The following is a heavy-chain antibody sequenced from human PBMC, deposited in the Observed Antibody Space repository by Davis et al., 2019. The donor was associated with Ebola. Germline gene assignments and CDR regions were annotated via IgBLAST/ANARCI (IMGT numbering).Heavy chain of an antibody. D-gene: IGHD6-13*01. Sequence: GGSLRLSCAASGFTFSTYGMHWVRQAPGKGLEWVAVISYDGSNKYYADSVKGRFTISRDNAKNSLYLQMNSLRDEDTAVYYCARDYGGAAVGIDYWGQGTLVTVSS. J-gene: IGHJ4*02. CDR3: ARDYGGAAVGIDY. CDR2: ISYDGSNK. CDR1: GFTFSTYG. V-gene: IGHV3-30*03.